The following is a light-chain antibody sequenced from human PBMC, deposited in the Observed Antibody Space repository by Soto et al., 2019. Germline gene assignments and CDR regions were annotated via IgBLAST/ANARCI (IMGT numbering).Light chain of an antibody. CDR2: TAS. J-gene: IGKJ5*01. V-gene: IGKV1-9*01. CDR1: QAIRNF. CDR3: QQLYGFPFT. Sequence: DIQLSQSPSFLSASVGDRVTITCRASQAIRNFLAWYQRKPGKAPNLLFSTASILHSEVLSRFSGSGSGTESTLSCTSLQPEDFATYYCQQLYGFPFTFGQGTRLEIK.